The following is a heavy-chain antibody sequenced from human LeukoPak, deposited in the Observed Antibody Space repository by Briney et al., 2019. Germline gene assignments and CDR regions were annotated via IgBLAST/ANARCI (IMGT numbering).Heavy chain of an antibody. J-gene: IGHJ4*02. CDR3: AREMVATDY. D-gene: IGHD2-21*02. V-gene: IGHV1-2*02. CDR2: INPNSGGT. Sequence: GASVTVSCKASGYTFTGYYMRWVRQAPGQGLEWMGWINPNSGGTNYAQKFQGRVTMTRDTSISTAYMELSRLRSDDTAVYYCAREMVATDYWGQGTLVTVSS. CDR1: GYTFTGYY.